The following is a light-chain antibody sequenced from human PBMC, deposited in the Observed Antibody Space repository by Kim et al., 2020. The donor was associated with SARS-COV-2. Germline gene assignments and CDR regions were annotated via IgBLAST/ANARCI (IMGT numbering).Light chain of an antibody. J-gene: IGKJ2*01. CDR3: QQYNDWPYT. CDR2: GAS. Sequence: EIVMTQSPATLSVSPGEGATLSCRASQSVSSTLTWYQQKPGQAPRLLIYGASTRATDIPARFSGSGSGTEFTLTISSVQSEDCAVYYCQQYNDWPYTLGLGTKLEI. CDR1: QSVSST. V-gene: IGKV3-15*01.